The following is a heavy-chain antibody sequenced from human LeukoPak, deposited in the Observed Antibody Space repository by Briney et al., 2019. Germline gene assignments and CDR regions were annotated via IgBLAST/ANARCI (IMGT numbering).Heavy chain of an antibody. CDR3: ARDVAGGKSGLNDY. CDR1: GFTFNTYW. D-gene: IGHD4-23*01. V-gene: IGHV3-7*03. CDR2: IKEDGSEK. Sequence: GGSLRLSCAASGFTFNTYWMTWVRQAPGKGLEWVADIKEDGSEKRYVDSLKGRFTISRDNAKNSLYLQMNSLRAEDTAVYYCARDVAGGKSGLNDYWGQGTLVTVSS. J-gene: IGHJ4*02.